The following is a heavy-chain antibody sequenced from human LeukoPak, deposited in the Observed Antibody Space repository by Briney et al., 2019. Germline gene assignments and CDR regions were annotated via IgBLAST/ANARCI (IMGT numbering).Heavy chain of an antibody. V-gene: IGHV4-39*01. J-gene: IGHJ3*02. Sequence: SETLSLTCTVSGGSISSSSYYWGWLRQPPGKGLEWIGSIYYSGSTYYNPSLKSRVTISVDTSKNQFSLKLSSVTAADTAVYYCARIVVVPAANDAFDIWGQGTMVTVSS. CDR3: ARIVVVPAANDAFDI. CDR1: GGSISSSSYY. D-gene: IGHD2-2*01. CDR2: IYYSGST.